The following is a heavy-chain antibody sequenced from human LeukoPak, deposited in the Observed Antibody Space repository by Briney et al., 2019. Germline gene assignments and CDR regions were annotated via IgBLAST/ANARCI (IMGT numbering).Heavy chain of an antibody. V-gene: IGHV4-4*07. CDR2: IYTSGST. CDR1: GGSISSYY. D-gene: IGHD2-2*01. J-gene: IGHJ5*02. Sequence: KASETLSLTCTVSGGSISSYYWSWIRQPAGKGLEWIGRIYTSGSTNYNPSLKSRVTMSVDTSKNQFSLKLSSVTAADTAVYYCARDSEPAAISWFDPWGQGTLVTVSS. CDR3: ARDSEPAAISWFDP.